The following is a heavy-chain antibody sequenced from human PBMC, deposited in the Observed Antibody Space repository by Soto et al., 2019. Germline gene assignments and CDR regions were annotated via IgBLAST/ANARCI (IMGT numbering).Heavy chain of an antibody. D-gene: IGHD5-18*01. CDR2: IIPIFGTA. CDR3: AIHAQLNWFDP. V-gene: IGHV1-69*13. Sequence: AASVKVSCKASGGTFSSYAISWVRQAPGQGLEWMGGIIPIFGTANYAQKFQGRVTITADESTSTAYMELSSLRSEDTAVYYCAIHAQLNWFDPWGQGTLVTVSS. CDR1: GGTFSSYA. J-gene: IGHJ5*02.